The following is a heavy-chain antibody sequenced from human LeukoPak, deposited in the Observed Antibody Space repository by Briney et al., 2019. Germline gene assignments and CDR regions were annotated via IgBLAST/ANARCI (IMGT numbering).Heavy chain of an antibody. Sequence: GASVKVSCKASGGTFSNNAISWVRQAPGQGLEWMGGIIPMLGTANYAQKFQGRVTITADESTSTAYMELSSLRSEDTAVYYCARDFSSHYYDSSGYYGYWGQGTLVTVSS. CDR1: GGTFSNNA. V-gene: IGHV1-69*13. CDR3: ARDFSSHYYDSSGYYGY. J-gene: IGHJ4*02. D-gene: IGHD3-22*01. CDR2: IIPMLGTA.